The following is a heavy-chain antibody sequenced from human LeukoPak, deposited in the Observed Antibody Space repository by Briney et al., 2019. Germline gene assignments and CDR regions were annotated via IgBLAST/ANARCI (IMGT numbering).Heavy chain of an antibody. V-gene: IGHV7-4-1*01. CDR1: GYSFTSNG. CDR3: ARKYDGPLDP. CDR2: IDTDTGNP. Sequence: ASVKVSCKASGYSFTSNGINWVRQAPGQGLEWMGWIDTDTGNPTYAQAFTGRFVFSLDTSVTTAYLQIGNLKAEDTAFYYCARKYDGPLDPWGQGTLVTVSS. D-gene: IGHD2-8*01. J-gene: IGHJ5*02.